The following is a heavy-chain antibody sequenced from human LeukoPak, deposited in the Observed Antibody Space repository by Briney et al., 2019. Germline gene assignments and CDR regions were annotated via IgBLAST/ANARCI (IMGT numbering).Heavy chain of an antibody. Sequence: ASVKVSCKASGYTFTGYFMHWVRQAPGLGLEWMGWINPNSGGTNYAQKFQGRVTMTRDTSISTAYMELSRLRSDDTAVYYCASYSVSYSSDFDYWGQGTLVTVSS. D-gene: IGHD1-26*01. CDR1: GYTFTGYF. CDR3: ASYSVSYSSDFDY. V-gene: IGHV1-2*02. CDR2: INPNSGGT. J-gene: IGHJ4*02.